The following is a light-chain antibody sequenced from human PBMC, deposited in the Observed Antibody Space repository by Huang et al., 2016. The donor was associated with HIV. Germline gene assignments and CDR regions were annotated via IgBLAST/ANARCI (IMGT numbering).Light chain of an antibody. Sequence: EIVLTQSPATLSLSPGERATLSCRASQSVSSYLAWYQQKPGQAPRLLIYDASNRATGIPARISGSGSRTDVSVTINSLGPEDFAVYYCQRSSDWPLTFGGGTKVGIK. CDR3: QRSSDWPLT. CDR1: QSVSSY. V-gene: IGKV3-11*01. J-gene: IGKJ4*01. CDR2: DAS.